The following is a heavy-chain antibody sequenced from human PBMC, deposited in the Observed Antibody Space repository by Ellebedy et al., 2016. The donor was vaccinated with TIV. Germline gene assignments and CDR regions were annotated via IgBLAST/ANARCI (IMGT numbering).Heavy chain of an antibody. Sequence: MPSETLSLTCTVSGGSVSSGSNYWSWIRPPPGKGLEWIGYIYYSGSTNSNPSLKSRVTISIDTSNNQFALKLSSVTAADTAVYYCARDPGRELGSYWGQGTLVTVSS. CDR1: GGSVSSGSNY. CDR2: IYYSGST. CDR3: ARDPGRELGSY. D-gene: IGHD7-27*01. J-gene: IGHJ4*02. V-gene: IGHV4-61*01.